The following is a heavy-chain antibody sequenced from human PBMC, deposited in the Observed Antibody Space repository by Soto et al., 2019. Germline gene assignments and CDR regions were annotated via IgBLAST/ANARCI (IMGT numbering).Heavy chain of an antibody. Sequence: GGSLRLSCAASGFTFSSYGMHWVRQAPGKGLEWVAVISYDGSNKYYADSVKGRFTISRDNSKNTLYLQMNSLRAEDTAVYYCAKENIAGAGTFKYFDYWGQGTLVTVSS. CDR2: ISYDGSNK. J-gene: IGHJ4*02. V-gene: IGHV3-30*18. D-gene: IGHD6-19*01. CDR1: GFTFSSYG. CDR3: AKENIAGAGTFKYFDY.